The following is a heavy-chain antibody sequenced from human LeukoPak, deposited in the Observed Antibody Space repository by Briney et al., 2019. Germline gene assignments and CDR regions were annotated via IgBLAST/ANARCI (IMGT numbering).Heavy chain of an antibody. D-gene: IGHD3-9*01. V-gene: IGHV4-61*02. J-gene: IGHJ6*03. CDR3: ARDQDVLRYFDWDYYYMDV. Sequence: PSETLSLTCTVSGGSISSGSYYWSWIRQPAGKGLEWIGRIYTSGSTNYNPSLKSRVTISVDTSKNQFSLKLSSVTAADTAVYYCARDQDVLRYFDWDYYYMDVWGKGTTVTVSS. CDR2: IYTSGST. CDR1: GGSISSGSYY.